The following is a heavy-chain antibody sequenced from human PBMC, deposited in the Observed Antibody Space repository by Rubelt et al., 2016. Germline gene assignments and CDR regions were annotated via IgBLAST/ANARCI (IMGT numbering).Heavy chain of an antibody. CDR1: GFTFSNAW. J-gene: IGHJ3*02. D-gene: IGHD3-10*01. V-gene: IGHV3-15*01. Sequence: EVQLVESGGGLVKPGGSLRLYCAASGFTFSNAWMSWVRQAPGKGLEWIGRIKRQSDGGTTDYVAPVKCRFTISRDDSKNTLYLQRNSLKTEDTAVYFCTRDFFGDDACDIWGQGTMVTVSS. CDR2: IKRQSDGGTT. CDR3: TRDFFGDDACDI.